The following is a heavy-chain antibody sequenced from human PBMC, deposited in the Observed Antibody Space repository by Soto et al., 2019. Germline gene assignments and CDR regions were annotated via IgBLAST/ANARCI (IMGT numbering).Heavy chain of an antibody. D-gene: IGHD4-17*01. J-gene: IGHJ4*02. CDR2: IYYNGST. Sequence: SETLSLTCTVSGASMTSSSYYWGCVRQPPGLGLEWIGTIYYNGSTYYSPSLKSRVTISVDTSKNHFSLSLRSVTAADTAMYHCAMTTVTYPDSFDFWAREPWSPSPQ. CDR1: GASMTSSSYY. V-gene: IGHV4-39*01. CDR3: AMTTVTYPDSFDF.